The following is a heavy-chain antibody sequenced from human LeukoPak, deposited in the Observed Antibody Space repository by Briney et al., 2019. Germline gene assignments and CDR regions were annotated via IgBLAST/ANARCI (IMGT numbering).Heavy chain of an antibody. CDR2: IKPDGSVG. D-gene: IGHD6-13*01. V-gene: IGHV3-7*01. CDR1: GFTFSNYW. Sequence: HPGGSLRLSCAASGFTFSNYWMTWVRQAPGKGLGWVANIKPDGSVGYYVDSVRGRFIISRDNAGNSLYLQMNSLRVEDTAVYYCTQNLVAAAGDHWGQGTLLIVSS. CDR3: TQNLVAAAGDH. J-gene: IGHJ4*02.